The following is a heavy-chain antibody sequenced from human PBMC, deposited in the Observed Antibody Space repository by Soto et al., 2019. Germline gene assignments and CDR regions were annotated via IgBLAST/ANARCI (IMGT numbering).Heavy chain of an antibody. Sequence: QVQLVQSGAEVKKPGSSVKVSCKASGGTFSSYTISWVRQAPGQGLEWMGRIIPVLGIANHAQKFQGRVTSTADKSTSTAYMELSSLISEDTAVYYCAREMVDNSSGYYWGGYYFDYWGQGSVVTVSS. V-gene: IGHV1-69*08. D-gene: IGHD3-22*01. CDR3: AREMVDNSSGYYWGGYYFDY. CDR1: GGTFSSYT. CDR2: IIPVLGIA. J-gene: IGHJ4*02.